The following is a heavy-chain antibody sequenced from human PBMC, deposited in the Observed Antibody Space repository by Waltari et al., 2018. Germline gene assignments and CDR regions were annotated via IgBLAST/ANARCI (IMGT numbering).Heavy chain of an antibody. D-gene: IGHD1-1*01. Sequence: QVQLQESGPGLVKSSETLSLTCTISGGSIRSYYWSWLRQPAGKGLDWVGRIYSSGRTNYSLSLDSRVSMSIDTSTNQFSLKLKSVTAADTAIYYCTRERRQLELVASFDVWGHGTKVSVSS. CDR3: TRERRQLELVASFDV. J-gene: IGHJ3*01. CDR2: IYSSGRT. CDR1: GGSIRSYY. V-gene: IGHV4-4*07.